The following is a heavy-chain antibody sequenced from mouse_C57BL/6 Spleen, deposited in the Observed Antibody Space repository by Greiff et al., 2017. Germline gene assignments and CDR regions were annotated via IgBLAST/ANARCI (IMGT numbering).Heavy chain of an antibody. J-gene: IGHJ1*03. CDR2: IHPYSGST. Sequence: QVQLQQPGAELVKPGASVKLSCKASGYTFTSYWMHWVKQRPGQGLEWIGMIHPYSGSTNYNEKFKSKATLTVDKSSSTAYMQLSSLTSEDSAVYYWARSHYGSSLYFDVWGTGTTVTVSS. V-gene: IGHV1-64*01. CDR3: ARSHYGSSLYFDV. D-gene: IGHD1-1*01. CDR1: GYTFTSYW.